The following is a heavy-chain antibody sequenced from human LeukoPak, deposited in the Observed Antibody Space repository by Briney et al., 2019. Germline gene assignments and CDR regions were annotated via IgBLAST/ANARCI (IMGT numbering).Heavy chain of an antibody. CDR3: AWETVAATPDFDY. CDR1: GFTFSSYS. CDR2: ISSSSSYI. Sequence: GGSLRLSCAASGFTFSSYSMNWVRQAPGKGLEWVSSISSSSSYIYYADSVKGRFTISRDNAKNSLYLQMNSLRAEDTAVYYCAWETVAATPDFDYWGQGTLVTVSS. D-gene: IGHD2-15*01. V-gene: IGHV3-21*01. J-gene: IGHJ4*02.